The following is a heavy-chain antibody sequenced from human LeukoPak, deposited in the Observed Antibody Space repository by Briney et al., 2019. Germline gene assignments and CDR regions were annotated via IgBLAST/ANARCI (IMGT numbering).Heavy chain of an antibody. J-gene: IGHJ4*02. CDR1: GFTFSSHS. V-gene: IGHV3-21*01. Sequence: GGSLRLSCAASGFTFSSHSMNWVRQAPGKGLEWVSSISSSSSYIYYADSVKGRFTISRDNAKNSLYLQMNSLRAEDTAVYYCASSGYCSSTSCYELWGQGTLVTVSS. CDR3: ASSGYCSSTSCYEL. CDR2: ISSSSSYI. D-gene: IGHD2-2*03.